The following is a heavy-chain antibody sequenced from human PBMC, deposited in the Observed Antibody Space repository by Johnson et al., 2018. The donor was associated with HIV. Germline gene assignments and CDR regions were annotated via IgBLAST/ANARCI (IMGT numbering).Heavy chain of an antibody. CDR2: IRYAGSNK. J-gene: IGHJ3*02. CDR1: GFTFSSYG. Sequence: QVQLVESGGGVVQPGGSLRLSCAASGFTFSSYGMHWVRQAPGKGLDWVAFIRYAGSNKYYADPVKGRFTISRDNSKNTLYLQMNSLRAEDTAVYYCAKMVHGEPPWAFDIWGQGTMVTVSS. D-gene: IGHD4-17*01. CDR3: AKMVHGEPPWAFDI. V-gene: IGHV3-30*02.